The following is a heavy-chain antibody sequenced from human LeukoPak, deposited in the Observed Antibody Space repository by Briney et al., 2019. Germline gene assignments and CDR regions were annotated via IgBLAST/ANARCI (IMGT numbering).Heavy chain of an antibody. V-gene: IGHV3-23*01. J-gene: IGHJ6*02. D-gene: IGHD3-3*01. CDR1: GFTFSSYN. Sequence: GGSLRLSCAASGFTFSSYNMVWVRQPPGKGLEWVSIISGSGSNPYYADSVKGRFTISRDNSKNTVYLQMSSLRAEDTAIYYCAKYLSGNYYHGLDVWGQGTTVTVSS. CDR3: AKYLSGNYYHGLDV. CDR2: ISGSGSNP.